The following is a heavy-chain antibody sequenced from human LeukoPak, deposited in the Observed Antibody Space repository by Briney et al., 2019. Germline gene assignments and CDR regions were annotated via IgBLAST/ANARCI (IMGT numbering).Heavy chain of an antibody. CDR1: GFTFSSYW. CDR2: IKQDGSEK. CDR3: VRVVSSGWYSFEY. Sequence: PGGSLRLSCAASGFTFSSYWMSWVRQAPGKGLEWVANIKQDGSEKYYVDSVKGRFTVSRDNSKNTLFLQMNSLESEDTAVYYCVRVVSSGWYSFEYWGQGTLVTVSS. D-gene: IGHD6-19*01. J-gene: IGHJ4*02. V-gene: IGHV3-7*01.